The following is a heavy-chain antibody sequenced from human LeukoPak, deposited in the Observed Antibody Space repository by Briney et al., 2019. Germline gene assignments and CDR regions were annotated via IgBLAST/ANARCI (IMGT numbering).Heavy chain of an antibody. CDR2: LHPSGHT. CDR1: GNSGTNYY. J-gene: IGHJ3*02. Sequence: SETLSLTCTVSGNSGTNYYWNWIRQSAGKGLEWIGRLHPSGHTNYSPALKSRVTMSLDMSKNQFSLKLSSVTTADTAVYYCARYSGSYLDAFDIWGQGTMVTVSS. D-gene: IGHD1-26*01. CDR3: ARYSGSYLDAFDI. V-gene: IGHV4-4*07.